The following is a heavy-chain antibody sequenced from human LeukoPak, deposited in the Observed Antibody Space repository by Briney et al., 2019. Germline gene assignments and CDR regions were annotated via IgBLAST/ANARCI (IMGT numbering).Heavy chain of an antibody. J-gene: IGHJ4*02. CDR1: GGSFSGYY. CDR3: ARGEYRSRSWYTFDY. D-gene: IGHD6-13*01. Sequence: TASETLSLTCAVYGGSFSGYYWSWIRQPPGKGLEWIGEINHSGSTNYNPSLKSRVTISVDTSKNQFSLKLSSVTAADTAVYYCARGEYRSRSWYTFDYWGQGTLVTVSS. CDR2: INHSGST. V-gene: IGHV4-34*01.